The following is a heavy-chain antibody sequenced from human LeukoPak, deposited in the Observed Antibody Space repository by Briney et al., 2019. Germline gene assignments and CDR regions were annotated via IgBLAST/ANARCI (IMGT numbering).Heavy chain of an antibody. CDR1: GFTFSSYA. CDR2: ISGSGGST. Sequence: GGSLRLACAASGFTFSSYAMSWDRQAPGKGLEWVSAISGSGGSTYYANSVKGRFTISRDNSKNALYLQMNSLRAEDTAVYYCAKSWVIAAAQLYWGQGTLVTVSS. J-gene: IGHJ4*02. V-gene: IGHV3-23*01. D-gene: IGHD6-13*01. CDR3: AKSWVIAAAQLY.